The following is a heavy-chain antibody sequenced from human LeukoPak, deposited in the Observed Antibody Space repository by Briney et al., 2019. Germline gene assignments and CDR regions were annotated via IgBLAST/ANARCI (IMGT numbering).Heavy chain of an antibody. Sequence: SVKVSCKASGGTFSSYAISWVRQAPGQGLEWMGRIIPIFGIANYAQKFQGRVTITADKSTSTAYMELSSLRSEDTAVYYCASSAYAYHDAFDIWVQGTMVTVSS. CDR1: GGTFSSYA. CDR2: IIPIFGIA. J-gene: IGHJ3*02. D-gene: IGHD3-16*01. CDR3: ASSAYAYHDAFDI. V-gene: IGHV1-69*04.